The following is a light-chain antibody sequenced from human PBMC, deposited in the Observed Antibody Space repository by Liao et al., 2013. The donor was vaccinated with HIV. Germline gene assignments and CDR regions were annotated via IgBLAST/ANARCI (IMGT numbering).Light chain of an antibody. CDR2: QDH. V-gene: IGLV3-1*01. CDR3: QAWDSSTVL. CDR1: KLGEKF. J-gene: IGLJ2*01. Sequence: SYELTQPPSVSVSPGQTASIACSGDKLGEKFACWYQQRPGQSPVLLIYQDHKRPSGIPERFSGSIFGNTATLTISGTQAMDEADYYCQAWDSSTVLFGGGTKLTVL.